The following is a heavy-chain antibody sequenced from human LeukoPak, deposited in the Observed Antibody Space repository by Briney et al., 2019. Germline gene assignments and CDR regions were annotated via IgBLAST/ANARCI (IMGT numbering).Heavy chain of an antibody. CDR2: ILCSGST. CDR3: AKADSNYASGYYAFDI. V-gene: IGHV4-59*08. Sequence: SETLSLTCTVSGGSITNYYWSWIRQPPGEGLEWMGYILCSGSTKYTPSLKSRVTLSVDTSKTQFSLKLSSLTAADTAVYYCAKADSNYASGYYAFDIWGQGTMVTVSS. D-gene: IGHD4-11*01. CDR1: GGSITNYY. J-gene: IGHJ3*02.